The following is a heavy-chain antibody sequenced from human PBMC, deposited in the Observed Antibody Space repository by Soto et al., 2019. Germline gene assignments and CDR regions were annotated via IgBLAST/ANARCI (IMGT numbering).Heavy chain of an antibody. CDR1: GFTFSSYA. J-gene: IGHJ4*02. D-gene: IGHD3-9*01. Sequence: EVQLLESGGGLVQPGGSLRLSCAASGFTFSSYAMSWVRQAPGKGLEWVSAISGSGGSTYYADSVKGRFTISRDNSKNTIYLQMNSLRAEDTAVYYCAKDPSASNWRYSENDYWGQGTLVTVSS. CDR2: ISGSGGST. V-gene: IGHV3-23*01. CDR3: AKDPSASNWRYSENDY.